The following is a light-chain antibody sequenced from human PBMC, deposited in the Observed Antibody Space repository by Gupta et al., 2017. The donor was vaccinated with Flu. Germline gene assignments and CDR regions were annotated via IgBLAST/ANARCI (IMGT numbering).Light chain of an antibody. Sequence: IALTQSPGTLSLSPGDRVTLSCRASESVNSAYLVWYQHKSGRAPRVLIYGASVRDAGVPDRFSGSGYGTDFTLTISRREPEDFAVYYCQQYGDSPLYIFGQGTKLEIK. CDR3: QQYGDSPLYI. CDR2: GAS. J-gene: IGKJ2*01. CDR1: ESVNSAY. V-gene: IGKV3-20*01.